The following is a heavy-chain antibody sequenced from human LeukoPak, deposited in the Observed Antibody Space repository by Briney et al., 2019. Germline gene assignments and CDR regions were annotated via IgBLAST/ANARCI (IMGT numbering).Heavy chain of an antibody. CDR1: GGSISSYY. CDR2: IYYSGST. V-gene: IGHV4-39*07. D-gene: IGHD2-2*01. J-gene: IGHJ3*02. Sequence: SETLSLTCTVSGGSISSYYWSWIRQPPGKGLEWIGSIYYSGSTYYNPSLKSRVTISVDTSKNQFSLKLSSVTAADTAVYYCARPPLGYCSSTSCYAFDIWGQGTMVTVSS. CDR3: ARPPLGYCSSTSCYAFDI.